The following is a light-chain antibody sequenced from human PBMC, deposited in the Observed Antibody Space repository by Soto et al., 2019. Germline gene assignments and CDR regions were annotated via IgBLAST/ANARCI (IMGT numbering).Light chain of an antibody. CDR3: SSYTSSSTLV. Sequence: QSVLTQPASVSGSPGQSITISCTGTSSDVGGYNSVSWYQQHPGKAPKLMIYDVSNRPSGVSNRFSGSKSGNTASLTISGLQAEDEADYYCSSYTSSSTLVFGGGTKRTVL. CDR2: DVS. V-gene: IGLV2-14*01. J-gene: IGLJ2*01. CDR1: SSDVGGYNS.